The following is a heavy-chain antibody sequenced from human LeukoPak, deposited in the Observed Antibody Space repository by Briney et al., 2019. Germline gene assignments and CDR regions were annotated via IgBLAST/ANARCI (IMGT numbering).Heavy chain of an antibody. D-gene: IGHD3-22*01. CDR1: GFTFSSYA. CDR3: AKEMSSSGYYDALDY. V-gene: IGHV3-23*01. Sequence: GASLRLSCAASGFTFSSYAMSWVRQAPGKGLEWVSAISGSGGSTYYADSVKGRFPISRDNSKNTLYLQMNSLRAEDTAVYYCAKEMSSSGYYDALDYWGQGALVTVSS. J-gene: IGHJ4*02. CDR2: ISGSGGST.